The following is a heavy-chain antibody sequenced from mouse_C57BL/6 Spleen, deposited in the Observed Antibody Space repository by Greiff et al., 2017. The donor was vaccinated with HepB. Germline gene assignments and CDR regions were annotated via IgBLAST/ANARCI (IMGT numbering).Heavy chain of an antibody. Sequence: VQRVESGAELVRPGASVTLSCKASGYTFTDYEMHWVKQTPVHGLEWIGAIDPETGGTAYNQKFKGKAILTADKSSSTAYMELRSLTSEDSAVYYCTRDGSSYLFAYWGQGTLVTVSA. CDR1: GYTFTDYE. CDR2: IDPETGGT. V-gene: IGHV1-15*01. D-gene: IGHD1-1*01. J-gene: IGHJ3*01. CDR3: TRDGSSYLFAY.